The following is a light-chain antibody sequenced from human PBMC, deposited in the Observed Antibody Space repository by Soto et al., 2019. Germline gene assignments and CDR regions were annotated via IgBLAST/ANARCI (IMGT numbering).Light chain of an antibody. CDR3: SSSAGIYHYLV. CDR1: SSHLAIYNY. J-gene: IGLJ3*02. CDR2: EVN. V-gene: IGLV2-8*01. Sequence: QSALTQPASVSGSPGQSITISCTGTSSHLAIYNYVSWYQQQPGKAPRLMIYEVNKRPSGVPDRFSGSKSGYTASLTVSGLQTEDEAFYYCSSSAGIYHYLVFGGGTKLTVL.